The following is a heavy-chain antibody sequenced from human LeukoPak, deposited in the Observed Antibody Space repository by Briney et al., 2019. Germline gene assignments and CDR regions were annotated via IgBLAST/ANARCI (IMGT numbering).Heavy chain of an antibody. CDR3: ARGRLGDHSGSYYFDY. CDR2: ISSSSSTI. V-gene: IGHV3-48*01. D-gene: IGHD1-26*01. J-gene: IGHJ4*02. Sequence: GGSLRLSCAASGFTFSIYSMNWVRQAPGKGLEWVSYISSSSSTIHYADSVKGRFTISRENSENTLNLQMNSLRVEDTAVYYCARGRLGDHSGSYYFDYWGQGTLVTVSS. CDR1: GFTFSIYS.